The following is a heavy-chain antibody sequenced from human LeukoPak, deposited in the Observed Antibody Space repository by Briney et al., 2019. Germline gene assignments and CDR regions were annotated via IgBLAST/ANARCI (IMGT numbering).Heavy chain of an antibody. J-gene: IGHJ4*02. Sequence: GGSLRLSCAASKFTFSTSAMSWVRQAPGKGLEWVSAISGSGANTYYVDSVKGRLTISRDNSKNTLYLEMSRLRSDDTVVYYCEKESQTYYDIMTGYPNYYFEYWGQGTLVTVSS. V-gene: IGHV3-23*01. CDR1: KFTFSTSA. D-gene: IGHD3-9*01. CDR2: ISGSGANT. CDR3: EKESQTYYDIMTGYPNYYFEY.